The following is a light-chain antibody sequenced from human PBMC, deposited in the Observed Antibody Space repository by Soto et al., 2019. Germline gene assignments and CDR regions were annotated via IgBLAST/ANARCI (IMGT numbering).Light chain of an antibody. CDR3: AAWDDSLSGAYG. Sequence: QSALTQPPSASGTPGKRVTISCSGSTSNIGSNYVYWYQQLPGTAPKLLIYSNNQRPSGVPDRFSGSKSGTSASLAISGLRSEDEGDYYCAAWDDSLSGAYGFGTGTKVTVL. J-gene: IGLJ1*01. V-gene: IGLV1-47*02. CDR2: SNN. CDR1: TSNIGSNY.